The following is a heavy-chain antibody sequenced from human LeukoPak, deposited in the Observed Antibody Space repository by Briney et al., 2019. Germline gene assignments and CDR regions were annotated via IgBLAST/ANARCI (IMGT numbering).Heavy chain of an antibody. D-gene: IGHD3-10*01. CDR1: GFSFSSYW. CDR2: ISSDGSTT. J-gene: IGHJ4*02. Sequence: GGSLRLSCAVSGFSFSSYWMNWVRQVPGEGLVWVSRISSDGSTTTYADSVKGRVTISRDNAKNTLYLQMNSLRAEDTAVYYCVNILFGWGQGTLVTVSS. CDR3: VNILFG. V-gene: IGHV3-74*01.